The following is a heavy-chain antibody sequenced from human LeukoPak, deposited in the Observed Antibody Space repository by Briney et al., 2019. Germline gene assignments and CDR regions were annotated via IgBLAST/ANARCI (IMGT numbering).Heavy chain of an antibody. V-gene: IGHV3-23*01. J-gene: IGHJ4*02. CDR1: GITLSNYG. CDR2: ISDSGGKT. D-gene: IGHD3-22*01. Sequence: GGSLRLSCAVSGITLSNYGMSWVRQAPGKGLEWVAGISDSGGKTNYADSVKGRFTISRDNPKNTPYLQMNSLRAEDTAVYFCAKRGVVIRVILVGFHKEAYYFDSWGQGALVTVSS. CDR3: AKRGVVIRVILVGFHKEAYYFDS.